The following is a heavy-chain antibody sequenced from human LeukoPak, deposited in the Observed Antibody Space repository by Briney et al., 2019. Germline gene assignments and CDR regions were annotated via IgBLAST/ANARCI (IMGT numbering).Heavy chain of an antibody. D-gene: IGHD6-19*01. CDR1: GGSFSGYY. Sequence: PSETLSLTCAVYGGSFSGYYWSWIRQPPGKGLEWIGEINHSGSTNYNPSLKSRVTISVDTSKNQFSLKLSSVTAADTAVYYCARGHWLITGWFDPWGQGTLVTVSS. CDR2: INHSGST. J-gene: IGHJ5*02. V-gene: IGHV4-34*01. CDR3: ARGHWLITGWFDP.